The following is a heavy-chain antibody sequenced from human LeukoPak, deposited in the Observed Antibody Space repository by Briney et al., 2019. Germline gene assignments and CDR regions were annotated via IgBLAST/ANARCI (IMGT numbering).Heavy chain of an antibody. D-gene: IGHD3-22*01. CDR2: ISAYNGNT. Sequence: ASVTVSCKASGYTFTSYGISWVRQAPGQGLEWMGWISAYNGNTNYAQKLQGRVTMTTDTSTSTAYMELRSLRSDDTAVYYCARVRYYYDSSGLLDYWGQGTLVTVSS. CDR1: GYTFTSYG. J-gene: IGHJ4*02. CDR3: ARVRYYYDSSGLLDY. V-gene: IGHV1-18*01.